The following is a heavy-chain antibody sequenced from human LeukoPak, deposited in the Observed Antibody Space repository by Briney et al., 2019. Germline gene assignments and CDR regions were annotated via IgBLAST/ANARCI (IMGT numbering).Heavy chain of an antibody. CDR3: ARLPQEGYFSGVDV. CDR1: GYSFTSYW. J-gene: IGHJ6*02. CDR2: IYPGDSDT. Sequence: GESLKISCKGSGYSFTSYWISWVRQMPGKGLEWMGIIYPGDSDTRYNPSFQGQVTISADKSINTAYLQWSSLEASDTAMYYCARLPQEGYFSGVDVWGQGTTVIVSS. V-gene: IGHV5-51*01.